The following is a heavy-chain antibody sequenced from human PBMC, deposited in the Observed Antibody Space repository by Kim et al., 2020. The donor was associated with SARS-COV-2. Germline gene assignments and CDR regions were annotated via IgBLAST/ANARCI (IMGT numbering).Heavy chain of an antibody. CDR3: ARGGSSGYFDY. J-gene: IGHJ4*02. D-gene: IGHD3-22*01. V-gene: IGHV4-34*01. Sequence: NQHPSPKGRVTISVDTSKNQFSLKLSSVTGADTAVYYCARGGSSGYFDYWGQGNLGTVSS.